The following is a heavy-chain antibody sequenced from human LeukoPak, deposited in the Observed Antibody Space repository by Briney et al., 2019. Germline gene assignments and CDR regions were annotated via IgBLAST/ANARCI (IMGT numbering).Heavy chain of an antibody. CDR1: GFTFSSYV. J-gene: IGHJ4*02. CDR2: SST. Sequence: GGSLRLSCAASGFTFSSYVMHWVRQAPGQGLEWVSVSSTYYADSVEGRFTISRDNTKNTLYLQMNSLRPEDTAVYYCAKLPIYWGQGALVTVSS. CDR3: AKLPIY. V-gene: IGHV3-NL1*01.